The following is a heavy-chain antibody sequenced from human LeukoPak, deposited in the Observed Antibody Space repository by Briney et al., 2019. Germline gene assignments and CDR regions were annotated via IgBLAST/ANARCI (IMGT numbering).Heavy chain of an antibody. D-gene: IGHD2-8*01. J-gene: IGHJ4*02. V-gene: IGHV4-61*08. Sequence: PSETLSLTCTVSGGSISSGGYYWSWIRQHPGKGLEWIGYIYYSGSTNYNPSLKSRVTISVDTSKNQFSLKLSSVTAADTAVYYCARDLTHYCTNGVCRDYWGQGTLVTVSS. CDR3: ARDLTHYCTNGVCRDY. CDR2: IYYSGST. CDR1: GGSISSGGYY.